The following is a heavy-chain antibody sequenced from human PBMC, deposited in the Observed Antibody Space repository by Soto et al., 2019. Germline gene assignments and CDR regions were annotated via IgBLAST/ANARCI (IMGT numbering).Heavy chain of an antibody. CDR2: VYYSGSA. D-gene: IGHD3-10*01. J-gene: IGHJ4*02. Sequence: QVQLQESGPGLVKPSQTLSLTCTVSGDSVSSGGAYWSWIRQLPGKGLEWIGYVYYSGSANYTPSLKSRLNISLDTSQNQVSLRLSSVTAADTAVYYCARLKSRHYKIISSSFDYWGRGTLVSVSS. CDR3: ARLKSRHYKIISSSFDY. V-gene: IGHV4-31*03. CDR1: GDSVSSGGAY.